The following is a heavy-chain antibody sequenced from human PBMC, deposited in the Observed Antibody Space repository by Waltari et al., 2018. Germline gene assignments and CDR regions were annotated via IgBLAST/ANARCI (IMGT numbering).Heavy chain of an antibody. CDR2: IIPIFGTA. V-gene: IGHV1-69*13. Sequence: QVQLVQSGAEVKKPGSSVTVSCKASGGTFSSYAISWVRQAPGQGLEWMGGIIPIFGTANYAQKFQGRVTITADESTSTAYMELSSLRSEDTAVYYCATGVLYYGDYSSYGMDVWGQGTTVTVSS. D-gene: IGHD4-17*01. J-gene: IGHJ6*02. CDR1: GGTFSSYA. CDR3: ATGVLYYGDYSSYGMDV.